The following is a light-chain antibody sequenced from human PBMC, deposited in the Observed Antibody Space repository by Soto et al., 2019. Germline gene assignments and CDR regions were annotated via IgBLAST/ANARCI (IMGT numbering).Light chain of an antibody. CDR1: QRITTY. Sequence: IDMTQSPSSLSASVGARVTITCRASQRITTYLNWYQQKPGKAPKLLISTAATLQGGVPSRFSCSGSGTDFTLTITTLQPEDFATYFCQQSYSTSYTFGQGNKLEIK. J-gene: IGKJ2*01. CDR2: TAA. V-gene: IGKV1-39*01. CDR3: QQSYSTSYT.